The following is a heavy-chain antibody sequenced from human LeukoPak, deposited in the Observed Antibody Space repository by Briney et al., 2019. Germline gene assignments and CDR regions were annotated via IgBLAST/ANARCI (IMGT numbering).Heavy chain of an antibody. Sequence: SETLSLTCTVSGYSISSGYYWGWIRQPPGKGLEWIGSIYDSGSTYYNPPLKSRVSISVDTSKSQFSLKLSSVTAADTAVYYCARHPAYYGSGTTNPFFDYWGQGTLVTVSS. CDR3: ARHPAYYGSGTTNPFFDY. V-gene: IGHV4-38-2*02. D-gene: IGHD3-10*01. CDR2: IYDSGST. CDR1: GYSISSGYY. J-gene: IGHJ4*02.